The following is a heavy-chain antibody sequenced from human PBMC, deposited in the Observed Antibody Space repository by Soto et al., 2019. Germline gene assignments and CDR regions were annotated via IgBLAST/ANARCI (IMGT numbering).Heavy chain of an antibody. Sequence: EVQLLESGGGLVQPGGSLRLSCAASGFSFSSYAMSWVRQAPGKGLEWVSAISGSGGSAYYADSVKGRFTFSRDNSKDTLYLQMNSLRDEDTAVYYCAKQGAAHGYVDVWGKGTTVTVSS. J-gene: IGHJ6*03. D-gene: IGHD6-6*01. CDR3: AKQGAAHGYVDV. V-gene: IGHV3-23*01. CDR1: GFSFSSYA. CDR2: ISGSGGSA.